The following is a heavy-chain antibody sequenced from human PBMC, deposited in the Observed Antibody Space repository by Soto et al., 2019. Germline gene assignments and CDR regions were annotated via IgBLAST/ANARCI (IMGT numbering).Heavy chain of an antibody. CDR3: ARDAGYCSGGSCYLIRYYGMDV. D-gene: IGHD2-15*01. J-gene: IGHJ6*02. V-gene: IGHV1-69*13. CDR2: IIPIFGTA. Sequence: SVKVSCKASGGTFSSYAISWVRQAPGQGLEWMGGIIPIFGTANYAQKFQGRVTITADESTSTAYMELSSLRSEDTAVYYCARDAGYCSGGSCYLIRYYGMDVWGQGTTVTVSS. CDR1: GGTFSSYA.